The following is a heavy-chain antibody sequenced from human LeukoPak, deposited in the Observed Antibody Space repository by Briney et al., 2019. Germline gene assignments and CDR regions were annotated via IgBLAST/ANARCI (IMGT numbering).Heavy chain of an antibody. CDR1: GFNFRDHW. CDR3: AKNNGWFHLAQ. J-gene: IGHJ4*02. CDR2: IKNDGSES. Sequence: GGSLRLSCAVSGFNFRDHWMDWVRQAPGKGLEWVGHIKNDGSESYYVDSLKGRFSISRDNTNNALYLQMNSLRVEDTAVYYCAKNNGWFHLAQWGQGTLVTVSS. V-gene: IGHV3-7*03. D-gene: IGHD6-19*01.